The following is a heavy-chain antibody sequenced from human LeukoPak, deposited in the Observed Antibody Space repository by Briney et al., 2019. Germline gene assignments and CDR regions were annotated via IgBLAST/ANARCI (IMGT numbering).Heavy chain of an antibody. CDR2: ISAYNGNT. J-gene: IGHJ3*02. V-gene: IGHV1-18*01. D-gene: IGHD3-10*01. Sequence: ASVKVSLKASGYTFTSYGISWVRQAPGQGLEWMGWISAYNGNTNYAQKLQGRVTMTTDTSTSTAYMELRSLRSDDTAVYYCARGGPSYGSGSDAFDIWGQGTMVTVSS. CDR1: GYTFTSYG. CDR3: ARGGPSYGSGSDAFDI.